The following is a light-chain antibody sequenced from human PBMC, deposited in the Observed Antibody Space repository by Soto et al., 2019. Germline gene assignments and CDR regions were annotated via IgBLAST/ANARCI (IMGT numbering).Light chain of an antibody. CDR3: QQYGSSGT. CDR1: QGIVST. J-gene: IGKJ1*01. V-gene: IGKV3-20*01. Sequence: EIVMTKSPATLSVSPGEGATLSCRASQGIVSTLAWYQHKPGQTPRLLIYDTSTRATGIPDRFSGSWSGTDFTLTISRLEPEDFAVYYCQQYGSSGTFGQGTKVDI. CDR2: DTS.